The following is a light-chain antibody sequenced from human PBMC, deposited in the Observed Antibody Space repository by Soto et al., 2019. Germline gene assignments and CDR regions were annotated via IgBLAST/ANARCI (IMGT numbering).Light chain of an antibody. CDR3: QQCSSWPRT. CDR1: QSVNRN. CDR2: DAS. Sequence: EIVLTQSPATLSLSPGERATLSCRASQSVNRNLAWYQHKLGQAPRLLIYDASNRATGIPARFSASGSGTDFTLTISSLEPEDFAVYYCQQCSSWPRTFGQGTKVDIK. V-gene: IGKV3-11*01. J-gene: IGKJ2*02.